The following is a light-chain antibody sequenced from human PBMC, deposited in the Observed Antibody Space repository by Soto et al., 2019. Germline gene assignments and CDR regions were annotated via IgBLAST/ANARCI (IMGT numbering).Light chain of an antibody. CDR1: QSIGGF. CDR3: QQYGSSPWKS. J-gene: IGKJ1*01. CDR2: AAS. V-gene: IGKV1-39*01. Sequence: DIQMTQSPSSLSVSVGDRVTITCRASQSIGGFLNWYQQKLGKAPKLLIYAASSLQSGVPSRFSGSGSGTDFTLTISRLEPEDFAVYYCQQYGSSPWKSFGQGTKVDIK.